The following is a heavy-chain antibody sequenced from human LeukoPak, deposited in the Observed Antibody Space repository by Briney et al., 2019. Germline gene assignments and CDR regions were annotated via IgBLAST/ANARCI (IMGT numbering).Heavy chain of an antibody. CDR2: IYHDGST. CDR3: ARGPEWNYLVYYFDY. J-gene: IGHJ4*02. V-gene: IGHV4-39*07. CDR1: GDSITITNYY. Sequence: SETLSLTCTVSGDSITITNYYWGWIRQPPGKGLEWVGNIYHDGSTYYNPSLKSRVSISVDTSKNQFSLKLSSVTAADTAVYYCARGPEWNYLVYYFDYWGQGTLVTVSS. D-gene: IGHD1-7*01.